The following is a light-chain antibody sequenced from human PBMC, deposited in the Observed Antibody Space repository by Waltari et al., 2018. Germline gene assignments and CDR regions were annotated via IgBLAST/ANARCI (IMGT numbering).Light chain of an antibody. V-gene: IGKV1-9*01. CDR2: SAS. J-gene: IGKJ1*01. CDR1: QGISNY. Sequence: DIQLTQSPSFLSASVRDRVTITCRASQGISNYLAWYQQKPGKAPKLLIYSASTLQSGVPSRFSGSGSGTEFSLTISSLQPEDFATYFCLKYVTAPPTFGQGTKVEIK. CDR3: LKYVTAPPT.